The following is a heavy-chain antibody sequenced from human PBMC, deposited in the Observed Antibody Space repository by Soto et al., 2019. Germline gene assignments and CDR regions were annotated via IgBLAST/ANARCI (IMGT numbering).Heavy chain of an antibody. CDR3: AKSLHCGNDY. CDR1: GFSFSVYG. CDR2: ISGRGTTR. Sequence: EVPLLESGGGLVQPGGSLRLSCAASGFSFSVYGMSWVRQAPGKELERVSSISGRGTTRNYANSLKGRFTISRDNSTNTLYVQMNSLRVEDTSVYYCAKSLHCGNDYWGQGTLVTVSP. D-gene: IGHD2-15*01. J-gene: IGHJ4*02. V-gene: IGHV3-23*01.